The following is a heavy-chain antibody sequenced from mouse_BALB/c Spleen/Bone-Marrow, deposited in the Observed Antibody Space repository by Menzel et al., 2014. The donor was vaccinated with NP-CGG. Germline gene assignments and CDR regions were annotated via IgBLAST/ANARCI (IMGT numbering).Heavy chain of an antibody. Sequence: VQLQESGAELVKPGASVKLSCKASGYTFTSYYMYWVKQRPGQGLEWIGEINPSNGGTNFNEKFKSRATLTVDKSSSTAYMQLSMLTAEDSAVYYCTRGRTWDFDYWGQGTTLTVSS. D-gene: IGHD4-1*01. CDR3: TRGRTWDFDY. J-gene: IGHJ2*01. V-gene: IGHV1S81*02. CDR2: INPSNGGT. CDR1: GYTFTSYY.